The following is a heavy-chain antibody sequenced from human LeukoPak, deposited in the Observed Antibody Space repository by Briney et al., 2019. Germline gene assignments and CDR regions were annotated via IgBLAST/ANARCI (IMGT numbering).Heavy chain of an antibody. Sequence: PGGSLRLSCAASGFTVSSNYMSWVRQAPGKGLEWVSVIYSGSSTYYADSVKGRFTISRDNSKNTLYLQMNSLRADDTAVYYCARVRDGDYYDYWGQGTQVTVPS. CDR3: ARVRDGDYYDY. V-gene: IGHV3-66*01. J-gene: IGHJ4*02. CDR2: IYSGSST. D-gene: IGHD4-17*01. CDR1: GFTVSSNY.